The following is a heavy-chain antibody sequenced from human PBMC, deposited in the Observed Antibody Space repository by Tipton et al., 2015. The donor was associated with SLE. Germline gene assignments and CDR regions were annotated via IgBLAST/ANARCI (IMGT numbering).Heavy chain of an antibody. CDR2: VYYSGYT. J-gene: IGHJ4*01. Sequence: TLSLTCTVSGGSIRSSNYYWGWIRQPPGKGLEWIGSVYYSGYTFYNPSLKSRVTISGDTSKNQFSLRVSSVTAADTAVYYCARGTSDLLTGYYHLDYWGQGTLVTVSS. CDR3: ARGTSDLLTGYYHLDY. V-gene: IGHV4-39*07. CDR1: GGSIRSSNYY. D-gene: IGHD3-9*01.